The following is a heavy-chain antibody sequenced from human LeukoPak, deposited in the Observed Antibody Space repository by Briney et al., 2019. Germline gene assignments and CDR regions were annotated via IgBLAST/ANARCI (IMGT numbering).Heavy chain of an antibody. CDR1: GFTFSSHS. J-gene: IGHJ4*02. Sequence: GGSLRLSCAASGFTFSSHSMNWVRQAPGKGLEWVSVITSSSDYIHYADSLKGRFTVSRDNAKNSLYLQVNSLRAEDTAVYYCVRESVYYDSSGYYNVLDYWGQGTLVTVSS. V-gene: IGHV3-21*01. D-gene: IGHD3-22*01. CDR3: VRESVYYDSSGYYNVLDY. CDR2: ITSSSDYI.